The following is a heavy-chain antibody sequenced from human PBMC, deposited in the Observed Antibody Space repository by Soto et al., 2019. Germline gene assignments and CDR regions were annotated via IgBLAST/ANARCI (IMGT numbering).Heavy chain of an antibody. J-gene: IGHJ5*02. D-gene: IGHD4-17*01. V-gene: IGHV3-33*01. CDR3: ARDDDYQANAIDL. CDR2: IWSHGNKE. CDR1: GFTFSRYG. Sequence: GGSLRLSCAVSGFTFSRYGMHWVRQAPGKGLEWVALIWSHGNKEVYVDSVKGRFTISRDNSKNTLYLQMDSLRAEDTAVYYCARDDDYQANAIDLWGQGTLVTVSS.